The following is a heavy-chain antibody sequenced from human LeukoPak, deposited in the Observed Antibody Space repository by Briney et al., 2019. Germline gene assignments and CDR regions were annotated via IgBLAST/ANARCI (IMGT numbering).Heavy chain of an antibody. CDR2: IYPGDSGT. V-gene: IGHV5-51*01. J-gene: IGHJ4*02. Sequence: GEPLKISCKGSGYSFTSYWIGWVRQMPGKGLEWMGIIYPGDSGTRYSPSFQGQVTISADKSISTAYLQWSSLKASDTAMYYCARPRYYDFWSGYSYYFDYWGQGTLVTVSS. CDR1: GYSFTSYW. CDR3: ARPRYYDFWSGYSYYFDY. D-gene: IGHD3-3*01.